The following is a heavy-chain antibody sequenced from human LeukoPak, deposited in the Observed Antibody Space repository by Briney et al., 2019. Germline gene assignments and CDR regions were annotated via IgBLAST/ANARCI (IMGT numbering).Heavy chain of an antibody. CDR1: GYTFTSYY. CDR3: ARNAVVVGSAFDI. V-gene: IGHV1-46*01. Sequence: GASVKVSCKASGYTFTSYYMHWVRQAPGQGLEWMGIINPSGGSTSYAQKFQGRVTMTRDTSTSTVYMGLSSLRSEDTAVYYCARNAVVVGSAFDIWGQGTMVTVSS. D-gene: IGHD2-15*01. CDR2: INPSGGST. J-gene: IGHJ3*02.